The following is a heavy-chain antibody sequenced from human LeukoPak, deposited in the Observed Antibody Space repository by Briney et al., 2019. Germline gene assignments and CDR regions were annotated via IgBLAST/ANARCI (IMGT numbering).Heavy chain of an antibody. CDR1: GYTFTGYY. Sequence: ASVKVSCKVSGYTFTGYYMHWVRQAPGQGLEWMGRINPNSGGTNYAQKFQGRVTMTRDTSISTAYMELSRLRSDDTAVYYCASYYYDSSGYYYLYFQHWGQGTLVTVSS. D-gene: IGHD3-22*01. CDR2: INPNSGGT. CDR3: ASYYYDSSGYYYLYFQH. V-gene: IGHV1-2*06. J-gene: IGHJ1*01.